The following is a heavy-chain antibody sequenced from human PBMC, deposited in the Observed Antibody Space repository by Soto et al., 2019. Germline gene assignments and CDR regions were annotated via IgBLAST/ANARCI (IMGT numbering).Heavy chain of an antibody. CDR3: ATVYYDSSGYYPGGGAFDI. V-gene: IGHV1-46*01. CDR2: INPSGGST. Sequence: ASVKVSCKASGYTFTSYYMHWVRQAPGQGLEWMGIINPSGGSTSYAQKFQGRVTMTRDTSTSTVYMELSSLRSEDTAVYYCATVYYDSSGYYPGGGAFDIWGHGTMVTDSS. CDR1: GYTFTSYY. D-gene: IGHD3-22*01. J-gene: IGHJ3*02.